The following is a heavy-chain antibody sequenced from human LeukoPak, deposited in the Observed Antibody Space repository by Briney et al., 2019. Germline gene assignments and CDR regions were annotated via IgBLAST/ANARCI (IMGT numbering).Heavy chain of an antibody. V-gene: IGHV4-59*01. CDR3: ARDSGTQFDY. CDR1: GGSISSYY. CDR2: IYYSGST. Sequence: PSETLSLTCTVSGGSISSYYWSWNRQPPGKGLEWIGYIYYSGSTNYNPSLKSRVTISVDTSKNQFSLKLSSVTAADTAVYYCARDSGTQFDYWGQGTLVTVSS. D-gene: IGHD1-7*01. J-gene: IGHJ4*02.